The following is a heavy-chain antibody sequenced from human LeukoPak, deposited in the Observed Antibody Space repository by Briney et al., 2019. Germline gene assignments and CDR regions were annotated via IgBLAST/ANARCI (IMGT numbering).Heavy chain of an antibody. CDR2: ISGSGDNT. CDR1: GFTFSSYA. Sequence: GGSPRLSCAASGFTFSSYAMSWVGQAPGKGLEWVSGISGSGDNTYYADSVKGRFTISRDNAKSSLNLQMNSLRAEDTALYYCVRNNAMDVWGQGTAVIVSS. D-gene: IGHD2-8*01. J-gene: IGHJ6*02. CDR3: VRNNAMDV. V-gene: IGHV3-23*01.